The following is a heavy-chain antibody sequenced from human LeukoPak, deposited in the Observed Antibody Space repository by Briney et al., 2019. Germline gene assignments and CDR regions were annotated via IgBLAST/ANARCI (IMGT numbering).Heavy chain of an antibody. CDR2: ISSSSTI. D-gene: IGHD2-2*02. CDR3: ARDIVVVPAAIPPLSSSXSFDY. J-gene: IGHJ4*01. Sequence: GGSLRLSCAASGFTFSSYSMNWVRQAPGKGLEWVSYISSSSTIYYADSVKGRFTISRDNAKNSLYLQMNSLRAEDTAVYYCARDIVVVPAAIPPLSSSXSFDY. CDR1: GFTFSSYS. V-gene: IGHV3-48*04.